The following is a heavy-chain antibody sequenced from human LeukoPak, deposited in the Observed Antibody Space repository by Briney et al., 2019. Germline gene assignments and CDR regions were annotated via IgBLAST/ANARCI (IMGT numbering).Heavy chain of an antibody. V-gene: IGHV3-74*01. J-gene: IGHJ6*02. CDR1: GFIFSSYW. CDR3: ARGVYYGMDV. CDR2: INGDGSST. Sequence: GGSLRLSCAASGFIFSSYWMHWVRQAPGKGLVWVSRINGDGSSTSYADSVKGRFTISRDNAKNSLYLQMNSLRAEDTAVYYCARGVYYGMDVWGQGTTVTVSS.